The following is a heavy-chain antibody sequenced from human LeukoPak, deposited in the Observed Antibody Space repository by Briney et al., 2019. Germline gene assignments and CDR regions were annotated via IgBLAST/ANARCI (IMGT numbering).Heavy chain of an antibody. CDR2: MKQDGSEK. D-gene: IGHD2-2*01. Sequence: SGGSLRLSCAASGFTFSNYWMSWVRQAPGKGLEWVANMKQDGSEKYYVDSVKGRFTISRDNAKNSPYLQMDSLRAEDTAMYYCARGNQLLYWGQGTLVTVSS. J-gene: IGHJ4*02. CDR3: ARGNQLLY. V-gene: IGHV3-7*01. CDR1: GFTFSNYW.